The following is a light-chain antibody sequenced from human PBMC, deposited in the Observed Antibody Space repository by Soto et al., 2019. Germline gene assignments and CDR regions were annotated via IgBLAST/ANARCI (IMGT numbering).Light chain of an antibody. CDR2: AAS. J-gene: IGKJ4*01. Sequence: DIQMTQSPSSLSASVGDRVTITCRASQSIRNDLGWYQQKSGKAPRRLIYAASTLQTGVPSRFSGSGSGREFTLTISGLQPEDFATYYCLHQNSYLALSFGGRTKVE. CDR1: QSIRND. CDR3: LHQNSYLALS. V-gene: IGKV1-17*01.